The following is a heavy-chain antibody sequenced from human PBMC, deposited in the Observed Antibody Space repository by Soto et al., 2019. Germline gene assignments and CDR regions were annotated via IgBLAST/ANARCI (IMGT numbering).Heavy chain of an antibody. J-gene: IGHJ5*02. V-gene: IGHV4-4*07. CDR2: IYATGTT. CDR3: VRDGTKTLRDWFDP. D-gene: IGHD1-1*01. CDR1: GTSISGFY. Sequence: SETLSLTCTVSGTSISGFYWSWIRKSAGKGLEWIGRIYATGTTDYNPSLKSRVMMSVDTSKKQFSLKLRSVTAADTAVYYCVRDGTKTLRDWFDPWGQGISVTVSS.